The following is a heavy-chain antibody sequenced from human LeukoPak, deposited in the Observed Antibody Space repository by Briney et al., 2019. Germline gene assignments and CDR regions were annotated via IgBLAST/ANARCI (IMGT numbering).Heavy chain of an antibody. CDR2: IYYSGST. D-gene: IGHD3-22*01. CDR1: GGSISSYY. V-gene: IGHV4-59*01. Sequence: PSETLSLTCTVSGGSISSYYWSWIRQPPGKGLECIGYIYYSGSTNYNPSLKSRVTISVDTSKNQFSLKLSSVTAADTAVYYCARVSDYYDSSGYYDYWGQGTLVTVSS. CDR3: ARVSDYYDSSGYYDY. J-gene: IGHJ4*02.